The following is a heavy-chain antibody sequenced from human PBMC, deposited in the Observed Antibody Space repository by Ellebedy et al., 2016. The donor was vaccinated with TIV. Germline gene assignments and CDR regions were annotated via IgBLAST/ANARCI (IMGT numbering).Heavy chain of an antibody. CDR1: GFTFSSYS. CDR3: ARDQMATIPY. D-gene: IGHD5-24*01. J-gene: IGHJ4*02. Sequence: PGGSLRLSCAASGFTFSSYSMNWVRQAPGKGLEWISYINSGSSSIYYADFVKGRFTISRDNAKNSLYLQMNSLRAEDTAVYYCARDQMATIPYWGQGTLVTVSS. V-gene: IGHV3-48*01. CDR2: INSGSSSI.